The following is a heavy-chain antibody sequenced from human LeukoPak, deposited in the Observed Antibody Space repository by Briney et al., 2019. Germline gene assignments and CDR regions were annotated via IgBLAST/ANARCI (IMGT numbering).Heavy chain of an antibody. CDR1: GYSFTSYW. D-gene: IGHD3-3*01. J-gene: IGHJ3*02. Sequence: GESLKISCKASGYSFTSYWIGWVRQMPGKGLEWMGIIYPADSETRYSPSFQGQVTMSADKSISTAYLQWSSLKASDTAMYYCARRTKRGYYTGAFDIWGQGTMVTVSS. CDR3: ARRTKRGYYTGAFDI. V-gene: IGHV5-51*01. CDR2: IYPADSET.